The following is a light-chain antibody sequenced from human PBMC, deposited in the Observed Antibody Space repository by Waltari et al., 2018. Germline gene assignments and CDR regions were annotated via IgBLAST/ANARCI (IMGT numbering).Light chain of an antibody. Sequence: QSALTQEASVSGTVGQKVTLSCPGHSNHIGTFAVGWYQQLSHGAPKTVMFGDSLPSGFPGRFSGSRSGTTASLTISGLQPEDEADYYCSTWDSSLSAQVFGGGTKLTVL. V-gene: IGLV1-36*01. CDR3: STWDSSLSAQV. J-gene: IGLJ2*01. CDR2: GDS. CDR1: SNHIGTFA.